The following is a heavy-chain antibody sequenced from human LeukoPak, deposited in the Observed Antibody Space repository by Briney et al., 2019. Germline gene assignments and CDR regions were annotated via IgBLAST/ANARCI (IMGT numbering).Heavy chain of an antibody. Sequence: SETLSLTCTVSGGSISSYYWSWIRQPPGKGLEWIAYLFYSGSTDYNPSLESRVTISVDTSKNQFPLKLRSVTAADTAVYYCATVAVIRGVTYFDYWGQGTLVTVSS. CDR1: GGSISSYY. V-gene: IGHV4-59*01. D-gene: IGHD3-10*01. CDR2: LFYSGST. J-gene: IGHJ4*02. CDR3: ATVAVIRGVTYFDY.